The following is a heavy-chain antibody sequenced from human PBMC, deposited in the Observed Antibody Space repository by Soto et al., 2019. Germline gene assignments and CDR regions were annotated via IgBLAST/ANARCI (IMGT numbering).Heavy chain of an antibody. CDR3: AEVPSASEQRGGLGHCYYGMDG. V-gene: IGHV3-23*01. CDR2: ISGSGGSR. J-gene: IGHJ6*02. Sequence: EVQLLESGGGLVQPGGSLRLSCAASGFTFSSYAISWVRQAPGKGLEWVSAISGSGGSRYYADSVKGRFTISRDNPKNARYLQMNSLRDEATGGDYCAEVPSASEQRGGLGHCYYGMDGWGQGTTVTVSS. D-gene: IGHD6-25*01. CDR1: GFTFSSYA.